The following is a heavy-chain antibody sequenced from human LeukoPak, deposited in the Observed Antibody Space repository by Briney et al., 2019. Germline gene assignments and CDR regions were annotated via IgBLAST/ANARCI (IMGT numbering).Heavy chain of an antibody. CDR2: IYYSGST. J-gene: IGHJ4*02. CDR3: ARGGVTSGWNHNY. Sequence: SETLSLTCTVSGGSISSYYWSWIRQPPGKGLEWIGYIYYSGSTDYNPSLKSRVTISVDTSKNQFSLKLSSVTAADTGVYYCARGGVTSGWNHNYWGQGTLVTVSS. CDR1: GGSISSYY. V-gene: IGHV4-59*12. D-gene: IGHD6-19*01.